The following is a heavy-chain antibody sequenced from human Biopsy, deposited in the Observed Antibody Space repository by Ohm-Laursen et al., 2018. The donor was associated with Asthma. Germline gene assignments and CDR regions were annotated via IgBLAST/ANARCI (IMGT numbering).Heavy chain of an antibody. CDR3: ARPSPNGDILYYYYHMDV. J-gene: IGHJ6*02. CDR2: ISPIFGSS. V-gene: IGHV1-69*06. Sequence: GASVTVSCKASGGMFGNYAISWARQAPGLGLEWMGGISPIFGSSNYAQRLQGRITITADIITRTVYMELSGLRFDDTAIYYRARPSPNGDILYYYYHMDVWGQGTTVIVSS. CDR1: GGMFGNYA. D-gene: IGHD3-10*01.